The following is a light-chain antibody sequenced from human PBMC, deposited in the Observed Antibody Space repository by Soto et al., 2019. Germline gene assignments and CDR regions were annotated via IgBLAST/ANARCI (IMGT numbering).Light chain of an antibody. CDR2: GAS. J-gene: IGKJ1*01. V-gene: IGKV3-20*01. CDR1: QSVDSRF. CDR3: QQYYSSRT. Sequence: EIVLTQSPGTLSLSPGESATLSCRASQSVDSRFLAWYQQKPGQAPRLLMYGASTRATGIPDRFSGSGSGRDFTLSISSLEPEDFAVYYCQQYYSSRTFGQGTKVEMK.